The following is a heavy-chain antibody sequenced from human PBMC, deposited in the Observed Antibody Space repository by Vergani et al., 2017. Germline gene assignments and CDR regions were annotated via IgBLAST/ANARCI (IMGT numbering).Heavy chain of an antibody. D-gene: IGHD1-26*01. J-gene: IGHJ5*02. CDR1: GFPSDVYG. Sequence: EVQLVESGGGVVRPGGSLRLSCAASGFPSDVYGMSGVRQGPGKGLEWVSGINWNGGGTGYADSVKGRFTISRDNAKNSLYLQMNSLRAEDTALYYCAGVTIVGATTGGFDPWGQGTLVTVSS. CDR2: INWNGGGT. V-gene: IGHV3-20*04. CDR3: AGVTIVGATTGGFDP.